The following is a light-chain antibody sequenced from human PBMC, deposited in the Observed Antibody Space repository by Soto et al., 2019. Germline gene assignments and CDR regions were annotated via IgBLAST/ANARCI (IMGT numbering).Light chain of an antibody. CDR3: SSYAGDNIVV. V-gene: IGLV2-8*01. J-gene: IGLJ3*02. Sequence: QSVLTQPPSASGSPGQSVTISCTGTSSDVGGYNYVSWYQQHPGKAPKLIIYEVTKRPSGVPDRFSGSKSGNTASLTVSGLQPEDEADYYCSSYAGDNIVVFGGGTKLTVL. CDR1: SSDVGGYNY. CDR2: EVT.